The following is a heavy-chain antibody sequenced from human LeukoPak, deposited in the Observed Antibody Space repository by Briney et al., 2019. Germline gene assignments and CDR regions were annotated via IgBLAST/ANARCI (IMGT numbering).Heavy chain of an antibody. D-gene: IGHD4-17*01. CDR1: GGSISSGSYY. CDR3: ARATVTTALLDY. J-gene: IGHJ4*02. Sequence: SQTLSLTCTVSGGSISSGSYYWGWIRQPAGKGLEWFGRIYTSGSTNYNPSLKSRVTISVDTSKNQFSLKLCAVTAADTAVYYCARATVTTALLDYWGQGTLVTVSS. V-gene: IGHV4-61*02. CDR2: IYTSGST.